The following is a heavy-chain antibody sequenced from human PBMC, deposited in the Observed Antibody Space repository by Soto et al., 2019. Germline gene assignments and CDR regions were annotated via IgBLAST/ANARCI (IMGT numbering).Heavy chain of an antibody. CDR3: AIGNSPVNVY. CDR2: ITSSGSTT. CDR1: GFTFSSYE. J-gene: IGHJ4*02. V-gene: IGHV3-48*03. D-gene: IGHD3-16*02. Sequence: DVHLVESGGGLAQPGGSLRLSCAASGFTFSSYEMNWVRQAPGKGLEWISYITSSGSTTYYADSVKGRFTISRDNAKNSRYLQINSMRADDTAGYYCAIGNSPVNVYWGQGTLVTVAS.